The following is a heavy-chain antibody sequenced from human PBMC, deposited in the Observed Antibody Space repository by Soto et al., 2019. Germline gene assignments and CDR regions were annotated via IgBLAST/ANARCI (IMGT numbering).Heavy chain of an antibody. CDR2: IFWDDTE. D-gene: IGHD2-15*01. J-gene: IGHJ4*02. CDR1: GFSLSTNGVG. V-gene: IGHV2-5*02. CDR3: AYTLRGSACSGASCYDFDY. Sequence: QITLKESGPTLVKPTQTLTLTCTFSGFSLSTNGVGVGWIRQPPGKALEWLALIFWDDTESYRPLLQSSLTITRDTSNDQVVHSMNHIDPVDTATYVCAYTLRGSACSGASCYDFDYWGQGPLGTVSS.